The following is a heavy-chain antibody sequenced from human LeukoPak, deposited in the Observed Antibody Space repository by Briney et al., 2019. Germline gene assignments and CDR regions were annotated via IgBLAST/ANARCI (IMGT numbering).Heavy chain of an antibody. CDR1: GYTFTGYY. CDR3: ARGESDYYDRTAPLDI. Sequence: GASVKVSCKASGYTFTGYYMHWVRQAPGQGLEWMGWINPNSGGTNYAQKFQGRVTMTRDTSISTAYMELSRLRSDDTAVYYCARGESDYYDRTAPLDIWGQGTMVTVSS. J-gene: IGHJ3*02. D-gene: IGHD3-22*01. V-gene: IGHV1-2*02. CDR2: INPNSGGT.